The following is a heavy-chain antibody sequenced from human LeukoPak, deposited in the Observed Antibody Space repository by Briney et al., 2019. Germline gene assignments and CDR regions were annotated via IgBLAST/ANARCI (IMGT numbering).Heavy chain of an antibody. V-gene: IGHV3-23*01. CDR2: ISGSGGST. D-gene: IGHD6-13*01. J-gene: IGHJ4*02. CDR3: ARVGNSGSFDY. CDR1: GFIFSTYA. Sequence: GGSLRLSCAASGFIFSTYAMNWVRQAPGKGVEWVSTISGSGGSTYYADSVRGRFTISRDNSKNTLSLQMNSLRAGDTAVYYCARVGNSGSFDYWGQGTLVTVSS.